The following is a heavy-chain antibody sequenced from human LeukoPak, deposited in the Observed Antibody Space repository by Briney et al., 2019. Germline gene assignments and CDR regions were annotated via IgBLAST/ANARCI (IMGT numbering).Heavy chain of an antibody. CDR3: ANLRIVGATDFDY. CDR1: GYTFTGYY. V-gene: IGHV1-2*02. CDR2: INPNSGGT. J-gene: IGHJ4*02. Sequence: ASVKVSCKASGYTFTGYYMHWVRQAPGQGLEWMGWINPNSGGTNYAQKFQGRVTMARDTSISTAYMELSRLRSDDTAVYYCANLRIVGATDFDYWGQGTLVTVSS. D-gene: IGHD1-26*01.